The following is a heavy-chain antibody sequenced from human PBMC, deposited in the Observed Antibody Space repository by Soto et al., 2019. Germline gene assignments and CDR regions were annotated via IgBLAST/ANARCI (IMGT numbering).Heavy chain of an antibody. V-gene: IGHV3-30-3*01. J-gene: IGHJ2*01. Sequence: PGGSLRLSCAASGFTFSSYAMHWVRQAPGKGLEWVAVISYDGSNKYYADSVEGRFTISRDSSKNTLYLQMNSLRAEDTAVYYCARPLWRDDYNWGYFDLWGRGTLVTVSS. CDR2: ISYDGSNK. D-gene: IGHD4-4*01. CDR3: ARPLWRDDYNWGYFDL. CDR1: GFTFSSYA.